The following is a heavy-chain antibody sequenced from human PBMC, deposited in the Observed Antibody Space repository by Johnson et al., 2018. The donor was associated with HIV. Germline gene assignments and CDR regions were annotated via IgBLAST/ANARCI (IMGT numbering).Heavy chain of an antibody. D-gene: IGHD6-13*01. Sequence: VQLVESGGGLIQPGGSLGLSCAASGFNVSTNNMNWVRQAPGKGLEWVSVIYGGGSGGSTYYVDSVKGRFTISRDNSKNTLYLQMNSLRAEDTAVYYCARGVYSSSWYGAFDIWGQGTMVTVSS. CDR1: GFNVSTNN. J-gene: IGHJ3*02. V-gene: IGHV3-53*01. CDR2: IYGGGSGGST. CDR3: ARGVYSSSWYGAFDI.